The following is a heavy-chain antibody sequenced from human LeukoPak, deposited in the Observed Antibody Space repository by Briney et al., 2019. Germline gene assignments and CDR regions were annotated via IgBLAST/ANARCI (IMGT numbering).Heavy chain of an antibody. CDR3: ARGMTTVTRRDY. D-gene: IGHD4-17*01. CDR1: GFTFSSYS. J-gene: IGHJ4*02. V-gene: IGHV3-48*01. CDR2: ISSSSSTI. Sequence: PGGSLRLSCAASGFTFSSYSMNWVRQAPGKGLEWVSYISSSSSTINYADSVKGRFTISRDNAKNSLYLQMNSLRAEDTAVYYCARGMTTVTRRDYWGQGTLVTVSS.